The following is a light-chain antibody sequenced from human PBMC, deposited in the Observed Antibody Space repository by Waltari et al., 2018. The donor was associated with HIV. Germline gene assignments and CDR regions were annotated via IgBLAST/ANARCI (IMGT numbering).Light chain of an antibody. CDR3: SSYTSTTTLEV. CDR2: DVS. J-gene: IGLJ2*01. Sequence: QSALTQPASVSGSPGQSITISCTGTSSDVGGYSYVSWYQHHPGKAPKLMIFDVSNRPPGVSDRFSGSKSGNTASLTISGLQVEDEADYYCSSYTSTTTLEVFGGGTKLTVL. CDR1: SSDVGGYSY. V-gene: IGLV2-14*03.